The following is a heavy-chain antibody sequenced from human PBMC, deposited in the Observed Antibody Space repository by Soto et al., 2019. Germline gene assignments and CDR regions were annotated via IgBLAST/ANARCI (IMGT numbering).Heavy chain of an antibody. Sequence: QVQLVESGGGVVQPGRSLRLSCAASGFTFSSYGMHWVRQAPGKGLEWVAVTSYDGSDKYYADSVKGRFTISRDNSKNTLYLQMNSLRGEDTAVYYCATTDTAIVCCRPFDNWGQGTLVTVSS. V-gene: IGHV3-30*03. D-gene: IGHD5-18*01. J-gene: IGHJ4*02. CDR2: TSYDGSDK. CDR3: ATTDTAIVCCRPFDN. CDR1: GFTFSSYG.